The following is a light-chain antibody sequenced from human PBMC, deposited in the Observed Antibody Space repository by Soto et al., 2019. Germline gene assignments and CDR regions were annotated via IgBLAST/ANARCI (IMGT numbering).Light chain of an antibody. CDR1: QSVSNNY. CDR2: GAS. V-gene: IGKV3-20*01. CDR3: QQYGSSGT. J-gene: IGKJ1*01. Sequence: EIVWTQSPVTMSVSQGERATLSCRASQSVSNNYLAWYQQKPGQAPRLLIYGASNRATGIPDRFIGSGSGTDFTLTISRLEPEDFAVYYCQQYGSSGTFGQGTKVDI.